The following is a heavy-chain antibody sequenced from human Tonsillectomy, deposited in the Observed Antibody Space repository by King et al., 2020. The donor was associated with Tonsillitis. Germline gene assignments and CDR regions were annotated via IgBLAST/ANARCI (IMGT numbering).Heavy chain of an antibody. J-gene: IGHJ4*02. CDR2: NLPGDSDT. V-gene: IGHV5-51*03. Sequence: QLVQSGAEVKKPGESLKISCKGSGYPFTRFWIGWVRQMPGKGLEWMGVNLPGDSDTRYSPSFQGQVTISSDKSISTVYLQWSSLKASDTAIYYCAASGGKAAPWIDYWGQGTLVTVSS. CDR1: GYPFTRFW. CDR3: AASGGKAAPWIDY. D-gene: IGHD6-13*01.